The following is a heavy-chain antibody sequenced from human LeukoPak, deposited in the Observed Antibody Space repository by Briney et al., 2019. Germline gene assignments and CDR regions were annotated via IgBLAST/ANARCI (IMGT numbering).Heavy chain of an antibody. CDR1: GGPISSYY. Sequence: SETLSLTCTVSGGPISSYYWSWIRQPPGKGLEWIGYIYYSGSTNYNPSLKSRVTISVDTSKNQFSLKLSSVTAADTAVYYCARDSYYYDSSGFPLFDIWGQGTMVTASS. CDR2: IYYSGST. D-gene: IGHD3-22*01. CDR3: ARDSYYYDSSGFPLFDI. V-gene: IGHV4-59*01. J-gene: IGHJ3*02.